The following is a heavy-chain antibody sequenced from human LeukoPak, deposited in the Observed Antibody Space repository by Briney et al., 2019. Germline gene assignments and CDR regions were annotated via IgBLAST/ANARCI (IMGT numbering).Heavy chain of an antibody. Sequence: GGALRPSCAASGFAFSDYYMAWIRQPPGKGLEWVFFITSSGTTIYYADSVKGRFTISRDNAKNMIYLELSRLKAEDTAVYYCAKERSLEIAVAGTIFDYWGQGTLVTVSS. CDR2: ITSSGTTI. J-gene: IGHJ4*02. CDR1: GFAFSDYY. V-gene: IGHV3-11*04. D-gene: IGHD6-19*01. CDR3: AKERSLEIAVAGTIFDY.